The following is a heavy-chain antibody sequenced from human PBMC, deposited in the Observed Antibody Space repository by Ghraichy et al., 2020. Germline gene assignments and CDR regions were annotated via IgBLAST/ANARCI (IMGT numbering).Heavy chain of an antibody. CDR3: AAYYDFWSGHIRALVDY. D-gene: IGHD3-3*01. V-gene: IGHV3-9*01. Sequence: GGSLRLSCAASGFTFDDYAMHWVRQAPGKGLEWVSGISWNSGSIGYADSVKGRFTISRDNAKNSLYLQMNSLRAEDTALYYCAAYYDFWSGHIRALVDYWGQGTLVTVSS. J-gene: IGHJ4*02. CDR1: GFTFDDYA. CDR2: ISWNSGSI.